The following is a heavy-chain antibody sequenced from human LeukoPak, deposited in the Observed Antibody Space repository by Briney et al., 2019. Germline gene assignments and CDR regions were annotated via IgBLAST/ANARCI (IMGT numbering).Heavy chain of an antibody. D-gene: IGHD6-13*01. CDR1: GYTFTGYH. V-gene: IGHV1-2*02. CDR2: ISPNSGGT. J-gene: IGHJ3*02. Sequence: ASVKVSCKASGYTFTGYHMHWVRQAPGQGLEWMGWISPNSGGTNYAQKFQGRVTMTRDTSISTAYMELGRLRSDDTALYYCARSSSSWYNAFDIWGQGTMVTVSS. CDR3: ARSSSSWYNAFDI.